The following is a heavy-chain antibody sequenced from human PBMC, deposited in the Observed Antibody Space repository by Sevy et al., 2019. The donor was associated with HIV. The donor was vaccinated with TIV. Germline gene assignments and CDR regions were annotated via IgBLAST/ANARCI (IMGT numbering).Heavy chain of an antibody. CDR3: VRDFDKDDSGYSDWFDS. Sequence: VGSLRLSCAASGFSFSIYWMSWVRQAPGKGLEWVASTKEDGSERKYVDSVKGRFIISRDNAKNALYLQMNSLRAEDTAVYYCVRDFDKDDSGYSDWFDSWGQGTLVTVSS. D-gene: IGHD3-22*01. CDR1: GFSFSIYW. V-gene: IGHV3-7*01. J-gene: IGHJ5*01. CDR2: TKEDGSER.